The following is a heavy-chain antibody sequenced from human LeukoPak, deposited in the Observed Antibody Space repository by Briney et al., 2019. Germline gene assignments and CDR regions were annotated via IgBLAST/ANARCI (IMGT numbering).Heavy chain of an antibody. D-gene: IGHD3-10*01. V-gene: IGHV1-46*03. CDR2: INPSGGST. Sequence: GASVKVSCKASGYTFTSYYMHWVRQAPGQGLEWMGIINPSGGSTSYAQKFQGRVTMTRDTPTSTVYMELSSLRSEDTAVYYCARGRITMVRGVIELDYWGQGTLVTVSS. CDR1: GYTFTSYY. J-gene: IGHJ4*02. CDR3: ARGRITMVRGVIELDY.